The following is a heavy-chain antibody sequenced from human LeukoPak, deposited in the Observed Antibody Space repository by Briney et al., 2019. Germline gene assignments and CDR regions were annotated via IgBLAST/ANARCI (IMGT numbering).Heavy chain of an antibody. CDR1: GFTVSSNY. V-gene: IGHV3-66*01. CDR3: ARDPLNIAVAGRDH. Sequence: GGSLRLSCAASGFTVSSNYMSWVRQAPGKGLEWVSVIYSGGSTNYADSVKGRFTISRDDSKNTLYLQMNSLRAEDTAVYYCARDPLNIAVAGRDHWGQGTLVTVS. CDR2: IYSGGST. D-gene: IGHD6-19*01. J-gene: IGHJ4*02.